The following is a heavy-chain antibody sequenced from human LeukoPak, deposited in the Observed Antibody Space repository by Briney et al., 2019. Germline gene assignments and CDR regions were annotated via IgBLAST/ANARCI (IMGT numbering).Heavy chain of an antibody. D-gene: IGHD3-9*01. CDR3: ARDHYRSDILTGYSDYYYMDV. CDR2: IYTSGST. Sequence: PSETLSLTCTVSGGSISSYYWSWIRQPAGKGLEWIGRIYTSGSTNYNPSLKSRATMSVDTSKNQFSLKLSSVTAADTAVYYCARDHYRSDILTGYSDYYYMDVWGKGTTVTISS. V-gene: IGHV4-4*07. CDR1: GGSISSYY. J-gene: IGHJ6*03.